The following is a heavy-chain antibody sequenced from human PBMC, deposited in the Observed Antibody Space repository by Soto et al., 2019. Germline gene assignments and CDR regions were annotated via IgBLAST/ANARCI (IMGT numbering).Heavy chain of an antibody. CDR1: GDTFESYH. CDR2: INISNGNR. J-gene: IGHJ4*02. V-gene: IGHV1-3*04. CDR3: ARDTDLTLVTTLDY. Sequence: ASVKVSSKSSGDTFESYHRYSVRQAPGQRLECMGWINISNGNREYSQNFQGRVTMTRDTSASTAYMELSSLRSEDTAVYYCARDTDLTLVTTLDYWGQGTPVTVSS. D-gene: IGHD4-17*01.